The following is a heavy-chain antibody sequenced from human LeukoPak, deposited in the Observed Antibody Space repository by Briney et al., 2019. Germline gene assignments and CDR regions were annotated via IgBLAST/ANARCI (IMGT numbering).Heavy chain of an antibody. V-gene: IGHV1-2*02. J-gene: IGHJ4*02. Sequence: ASVKVSCKASGYTFTDYYLLWVRQAPGQGLECMGWINPKSGGTNYALKFQGRVTMTRDTSISTAYMELSRLRSDDTAVYYCARDHIVATISDWGQGTLVTVSS. CDR2: INPKSGGT. D-gene: IGHD5-12*01. CDR3: ARDHIVATISD. CDR1: GYTFTDYY.